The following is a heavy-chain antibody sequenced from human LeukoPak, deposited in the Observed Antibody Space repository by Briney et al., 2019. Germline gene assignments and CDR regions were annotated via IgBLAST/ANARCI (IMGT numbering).Heavy chain of an antibody. D-gene: IGHD3-3*01. J-gene: IGHJ4*02. CDR3: ARHREKTIFGVVIIGGIDY. Sequence: PSETLSLTCAVYGGSFYNYYWSWIRQPPGKGLEWIGEINHSGTTNYNPSLKSRVTISVDTSKNQFSLKLSSVTAADTAVYFCARHREKTIFGVVIIGGIDYWGRGTLVTVSS. V-gene: IGHV4-34*01. CDR1: GGSFYNYY. CDR2: INHSGTT.